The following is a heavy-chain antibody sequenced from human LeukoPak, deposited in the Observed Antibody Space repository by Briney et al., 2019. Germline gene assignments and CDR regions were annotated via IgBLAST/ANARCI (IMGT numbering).Heavy chain of an antibody. J-gene: IGHJ6*03. Sequence: KPSETLSLTCAVYGGSFSGYYWSWIRQPPGKGLEWIGEINHSGSTNYNPSLKSRVTISVDTSKNQFSLKLSSVTAADTAVYYCARVVRFLEWLGQKTTGYYYYMDVWGKGTTVTVSS. V-gene: IGHV4-34*01. D-gene: IGHD3-3*01. CDR2: INHSGST. CDR1: GGSFSGYY. CDR3: ARVVRFLEWLGQKTTGYYYYMDV.